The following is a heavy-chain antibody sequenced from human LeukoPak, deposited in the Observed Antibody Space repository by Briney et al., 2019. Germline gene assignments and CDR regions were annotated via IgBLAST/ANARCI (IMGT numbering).Heavy chain of an antibody. D-gene: IGHD6-13*01. V-gene: IGHV1-8*01. J-gene: IGHJ4*02. CDR1: GYTFTSYD. CDR3: ARGPPESSNSDY. Sequence: ASVKVSCKASGYTFTSYDINWLRQATGQGLEWMGWMNPNSANTGYAQKVQGRVTMTRNTSISTAYMELSSLRSEDTAVYYCARGPPESSNSDYWGQGTLVTVSS. CDR2: MNPNSANT.